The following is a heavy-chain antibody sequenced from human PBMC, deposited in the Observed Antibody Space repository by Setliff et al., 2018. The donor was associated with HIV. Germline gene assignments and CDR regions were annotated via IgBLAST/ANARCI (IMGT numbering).Heavy chain of an antibody. D-gene: IGHD5-12*01. J-gene: IGHJ4*02. CDR2: IFPGGAT. V-gene: IGHV4-59*01. Sequence: SETLSLTCSVSGVSISSYYWSWIRHSPGKGLEWIGIIFPGGATNYNPSLTSRVTISVDTSKNHLFLKLTSVTTADTAVYFCAKSSPSIGYITDCWGQGAPVTVAS. CDR1: GVSISSYY. CDR3: AKSSPSIGYITDC.